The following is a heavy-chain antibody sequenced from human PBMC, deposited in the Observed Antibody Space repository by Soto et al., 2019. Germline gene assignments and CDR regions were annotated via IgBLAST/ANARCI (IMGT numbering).Heavy chain of an antibody. Sequence: SGPTLVNPTQTLALTCTFSGFSLSTSGMCVSWIRQPPGKALEWLALIDWDDDKYYSTSLKTRLTISKDTSKNQVVLTMTNMDPVDTATYYCARGVGDLLWKARPYYFDYWGQGTLVTVSS. D-gene: IGHD3-3*01. V-gene: IGHV2-70*01. CDR1: GFSLSTSGMC. CDR3: ARGVGDLLWKARPYYFDY. CDR2: IDWDDDK. J-gene: IGHJ4*02.